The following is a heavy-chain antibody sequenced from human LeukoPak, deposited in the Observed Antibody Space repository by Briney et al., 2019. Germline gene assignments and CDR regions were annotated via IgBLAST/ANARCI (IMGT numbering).Heavy chain of an antibody. CDR1: GFTFSNYA. V-gene: IGHV3-23*01. CDR2: VSGSGIST. CDR3: AKRDAYN. D-gene: IGHD5-24*01. J-gene: IGHJ1*01. Sequence: GGSLRLSCAASGFTFSNYAMSWVRQAPRKGLEWISTVSGSGISTYYADSVKGRFTISRDNSKNTLSLQMNNLRTEDTAVYYCAKRDAYNWGQGTLVTISS.